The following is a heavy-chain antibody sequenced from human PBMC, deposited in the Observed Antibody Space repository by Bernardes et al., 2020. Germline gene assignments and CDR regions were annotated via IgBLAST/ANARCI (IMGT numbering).Heavy chain of an antibody. CDR3: ARGTYYYGSGSYYNNYYYGLDV. CDR1: GGSISSYY. CDR2: IFFSGST. J-gene: IGHJ6*02. V-gene: IGHV4-59*01. Sequence: SETLSLTCTVSGGSISSYYWSWVRQPPGKGLEWIGNIFFSGSTNYNPSLKSRVTISVDTSKNQFSLKVRSVTAADTAVYYCARGTYYYGSGSYYNNYYYGLDVWGQGTTVTVSS. D-gene: IGHD3-10*01.